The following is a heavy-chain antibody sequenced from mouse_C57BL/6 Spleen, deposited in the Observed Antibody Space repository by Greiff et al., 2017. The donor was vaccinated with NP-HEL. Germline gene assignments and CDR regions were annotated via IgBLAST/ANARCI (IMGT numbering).Heavy chain of an antibody. CDR3: ARVEILSLDY. J-gene: IGHJ2*01. Sequence: VKLMESGAELARPGASVKLSCKASGYTFTSYGISWVKQRTGQGLEWIGEIYPRSGNTYYNEKFKGKATLTADKSSSTAYMELRSLTSEDSAVYFCARVEILSLDYWGQGTTLTVSS. CDR1: GYTFTSYG. CDR2: IYPRSGNT. V-gene: IGHV1-81*01. D-gene: IGHD6-5*01.